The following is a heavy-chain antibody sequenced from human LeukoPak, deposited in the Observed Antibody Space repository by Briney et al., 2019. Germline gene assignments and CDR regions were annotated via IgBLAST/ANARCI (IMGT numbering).Heavy chain of an antibody. CDR2: IIPIFGTA. CDR3: ARSYSSGWYLGTWFDP. J-gene: IGHJ5*02. Sequence: ASVKVSCKASGGTFSSYAISWVRQAPGQGLEWMGGIIPIFGTANYAQKFQGRVTITAGKSTSTAYMELSSLRSEDTAVYYCARSYSSGWYLGTWFDPWGQGTLVTVSS. V-gene: IGHV1-69*06. CDR1: GGTFSSYA. D-gene: IGHD6-19*01.